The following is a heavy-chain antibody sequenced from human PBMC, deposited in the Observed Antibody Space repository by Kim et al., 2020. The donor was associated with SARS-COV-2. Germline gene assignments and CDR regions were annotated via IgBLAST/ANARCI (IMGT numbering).Heavy chain of an antibody. CDR1: GFTFSGSA. Sequence: GGSLRLSCAASGFTFSGSAMHWVRQASGKGLEWVGRIRSKANSYATAYAASVKGRFTISRDDSKNTAYLQMNSLKTEDTAVYYCTRPGRIVGATIRDYWGQGTLVTVSS. CDR2: IRSKANSYAT. V-gene: IGHV3-73*01. D-gene: IGHD1-26*01. J-gene: IGHJ4*02. CDR3: TRPGRIVGATIRDY.